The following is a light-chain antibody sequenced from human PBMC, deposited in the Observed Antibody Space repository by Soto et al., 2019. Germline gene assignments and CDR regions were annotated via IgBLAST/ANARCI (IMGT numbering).Light chain of an antibody. CDR1: QVVSSN. V-gene: IGKV3D-15*01. Sequence: EIVLTQSPATLSLSPGERATLSCRASQVVSSNLAWYQQKPGQAPRLLIHGASTRATRSPPRFSGSGSGTEVTLPISNLQSAEFAVYFCRQYYNCPPITFGEGTRLDVK. J-gene: IGKJ5*01. CDR2: GAS. CDR3: RQYYNCPPIT.